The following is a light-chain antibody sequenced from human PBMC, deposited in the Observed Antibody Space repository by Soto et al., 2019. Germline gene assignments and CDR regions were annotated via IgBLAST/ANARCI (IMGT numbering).Light chain of an antibody. CDR1: NSNIGGNT. CDR2: SND. Sequence: QSVLTQPPSASGTPGQRVTISCSGSNSNIGGNTVNWYHQLPGAAPNILIYSNDHQPSGVPARFSGSKYGTTAALPISALQHEDEDDYHYATSDASRNAPVFGAGTKLTVL. J-gene: IGLJ1*01. CDR3: ATSDASRNAPV. V-gene: IGLV1-44*01.